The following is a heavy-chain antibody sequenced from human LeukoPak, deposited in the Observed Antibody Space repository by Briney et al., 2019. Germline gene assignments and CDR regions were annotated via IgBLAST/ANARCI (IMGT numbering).Heavy chain of an antibody. D-gene: IGHD6-6*01. CDR3: ASGSSGSSSWSIAY. CDR1: GFSFSTYG. Sequence: PGGSLRLSCAASGFSFSTYGMHWVRLAPGKGLEWVAVIWYDGSNKYYTDSVKGRFTISRDNSKSTLSLQMNSLRVEDTAVYYCASGSSGSSSWSIAYWGQGTLVTVSS. CDR2: IWYDGSNK. V-gene: IGHV3-33*01. J-gene: IGHJ4*02.